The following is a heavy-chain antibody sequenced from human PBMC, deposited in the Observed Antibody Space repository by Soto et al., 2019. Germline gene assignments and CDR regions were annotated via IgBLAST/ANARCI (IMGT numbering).Heavy chain of an antibody. J-gene: IGHJ5*02. D-gene: IGHD3-10*01. CDR1: GYTFTSYY. CDR3: ARGRDRLWFGESPVLDP. Sequence: GASVKVSCKASGYTFTSYYMHWVRQAPGQGLEWMGIINPSGGSTSYAQKFQGRVTMTRDTFTSTVYMELSSLRSEDTAVYYCARGRDRLWFGESPVLDPWGQGTLVTVSS. CDR2: INPSGGST. V-gene: IGHV1-46*03.